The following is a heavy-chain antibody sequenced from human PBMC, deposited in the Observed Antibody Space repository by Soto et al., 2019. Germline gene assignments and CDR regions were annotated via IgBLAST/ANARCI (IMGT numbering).Heavy chain of an antibody. CDR1: GGSISSGGYY. J-gene: IGHJ4*02. D-gene: IGHD6-13*01. CDR3: ARDDAAADNFDY. Sequence: PSETLSLTCTVSGGSISSGGYYWSWIRQHPGKGLEWIGYIYYSGSTYYNPSLKSRVTISVDTSKNQFSLKLSSVTAADTAVYYCARDDAAADNFDYWGQGTLVTVSS. V-gene: IGHV4-31*03. CDR2: IYYSGST.